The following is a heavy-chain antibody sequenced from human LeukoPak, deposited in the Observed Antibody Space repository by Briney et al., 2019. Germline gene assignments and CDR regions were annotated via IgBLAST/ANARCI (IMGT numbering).Heavy chain of an antibody. CDR3: AHSHGYGSSWSGFDS. J-gene: IGHJ4*02. V-gene: IGHV2-5*02. CDR2: IYWDDEK. Sequence: SGPTLVNPTQTLTLTCTFSGSSLSTSGVGVGWIRQPPGKALEWLALIYWDDEKRHSPSLKSRLTITKDTPKNQVVLTMTNMDPVDTATYYCAHSHGYGSSWSGFDSWGQGTLVTVSS. D-gene: IGHD6-13*01. CDR1: GSSLSTSGVG.